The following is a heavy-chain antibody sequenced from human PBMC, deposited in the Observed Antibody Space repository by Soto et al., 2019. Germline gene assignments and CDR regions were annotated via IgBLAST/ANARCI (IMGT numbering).Heavy chain of an antibody. D-gene: IGHD3-10*01. Sequence: GGSLRLSCAASGFTFSSYAMHWVRQAPGKGLEWVAVISYDGSNKYYADSVKGRFTISRDNSKNTLYLQMNSLRAEDTAVYYCARELSVGEAAFDIWGQGTMVTVSS. CDR1: GFTFSSYA. J-gene: IGHJ3*02. CDR2: ISYDGSNK. CDR3: ARELSVGEAAFDI. V-gene: IGHV3-30-3*01.